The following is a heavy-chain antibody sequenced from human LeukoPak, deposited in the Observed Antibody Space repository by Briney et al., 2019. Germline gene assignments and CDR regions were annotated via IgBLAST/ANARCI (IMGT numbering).Heavy chain of an antibody. CDR1: GFTFSSHN. CDR2: IKQDGSEK. V-gene: IGHV3-7*01. CDR3: ARRYFDWFLGAGGSLDI. J-gene: IGHJ3*02. Sequence: GGSLRLSCAASGFTFSSHNMNWVRQAPGKGLEWVANIKQDGSEKYYVDSVKGRFTISRDNANDSVYLQMNSLRAEDTAVYYCARRYFDWFLGAGGSLDIWGQGTMVTVSS. D-gene: IGHD3-9*01.